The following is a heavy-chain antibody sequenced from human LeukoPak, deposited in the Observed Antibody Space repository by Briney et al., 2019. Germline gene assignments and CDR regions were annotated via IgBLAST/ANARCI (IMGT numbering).Heavy chain of an antibody. CDR1: GLTFSSYW. CDR3: ARVGYYGSGSRNAFDI. Sequence: GGSLRLSCAASGLTFSSYWMRWVRQAPGKGLEWVANIKQDGSEKYYVDSVKGRFTISRDNDKNSLYLQMNSLRAEDTAVYYGARVGYYGSGSRNAFDIWGQGTMVTVSS. J-gene: IGHJ3*02. CDR2: IKQDGSEK. D-gene: IGHD3-10*01. V-gene: IGHV3-7*01.